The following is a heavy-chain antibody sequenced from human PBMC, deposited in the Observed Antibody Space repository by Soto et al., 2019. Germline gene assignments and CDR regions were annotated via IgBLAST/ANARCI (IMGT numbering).Heavy chain of an antibody. J-gene: IGHJ5*02. Sequence: QITLKESGPTLVKPTQTLTLTCTFSGFSLSTSGVGVGWIRQPRGKALEWLALIYWDDDKRYSPSVKSRLTITKDTSKNQVVLTMTNMDPVDTATYYCARTSRWLPWPSWGQGTLVTVSS. CDR2: IYWDDDK. D-gene: IGHD5-12*01. CDR3: ARTSRWLPWPS. V-gene: IGHV2-5*02. CDR1: GFSLSTSGVG.